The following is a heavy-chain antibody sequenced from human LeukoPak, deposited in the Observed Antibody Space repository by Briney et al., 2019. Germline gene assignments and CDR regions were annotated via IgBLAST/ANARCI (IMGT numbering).Heavy chain of an antibody. CDR3: ARHVVSFNWFDP. CDR1: GGSISSYY. CDR2: IYYSGNT. V-gene: IGHV4-59*08. D-gene: IGHD2-2*01. J-gene: IGHJ5*02. Sequence: AETLSLTCTVSGGSISSYYLSWIRQPPGKGLDWIGDIYYSGNTNYNPSLKSRVTISVDTSKNQFSLKLGSVTAADTAVYYCARHVVSFNWFDPWGQGTPVTVSP.